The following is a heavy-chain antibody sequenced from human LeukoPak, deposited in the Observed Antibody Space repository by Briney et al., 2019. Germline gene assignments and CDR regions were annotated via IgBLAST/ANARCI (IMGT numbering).Heavy chain of an antibody. CDR1: GFTFSTYT. V-gene: IGHV3-21*01. Sequence: GGSLRLSCAASGFTFSTYTMHWVRQAPGKGLEWVSSISSSSSYIYYADSVKGRFTISRDNAKNSLYLLMNSLRAEDTALYYCARDGRGRDYCSSGSCYWYFDLWGRGTLVTASS. CDR2: ISSSSSYI. D-gene: IGHD2-15*01. CDR3: ARDGRGRDYCSSGSCYWYFDL. J-gene: IGHJ2*01.